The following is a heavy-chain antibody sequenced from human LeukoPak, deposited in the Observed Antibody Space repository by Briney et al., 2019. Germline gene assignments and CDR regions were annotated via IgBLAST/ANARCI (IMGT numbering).Heavy chain of an antibody. J-gene: IGHJ4*02. D-gene: IGHD5-18*01. V-gene: IGHV4-39*01. Sequence: SETLSLTCTVSGGSISSSSYYWGWIRQPPGKGLEWIGSIYYSGSTYYNPSLKSRVTISVDTSKNQFSLKLSSVTAADTAVYYCARHLVDSYGSSLFDYWGQGTLVTVSS. CDR3: ARHLVDSYGSSLFDY. CDR1: GGSISSSSYY. CDR2: IYYSGST.